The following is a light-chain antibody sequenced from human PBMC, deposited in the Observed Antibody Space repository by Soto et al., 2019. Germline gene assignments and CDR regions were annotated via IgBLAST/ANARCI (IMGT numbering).Light chain of an antibody. J-gene: IGLJ2*01. CDR3: CSFAVGSTLV. CDR2: EVT. Sequence: QSALTQPASVSGSPGQTITISCTGTSSDIGGYNAVSWYQHHPGKAPKLIIYEVTHRPSGVSDRFSASKSGNTASLTISGLQAEDEADYYCCSFAVGSTLVFGGGTKLTVL. V-gene: IGLV2-23*02. CDR1: SSDIGGYNA.